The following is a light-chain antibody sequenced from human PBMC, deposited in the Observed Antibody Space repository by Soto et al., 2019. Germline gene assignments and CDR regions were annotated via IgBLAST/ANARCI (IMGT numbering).Light chain of an antibody. J-gene: IGLJ3*02. Sequence: QSVLTQPPSASGTPGQRVTISCSGSSSKIGTNFVYWYQQLPGTAPKLLIFSNAQRPSGVPDRFSGSRSGTSASLAISGLRSEDEADYSCAAWADSLSGWVFGVGTKLTVL. V-gene: IGLV1-47*02. CDR1: SSKIGTNF. CDR3: AAWADSLSGWV. CDR2: SNA.